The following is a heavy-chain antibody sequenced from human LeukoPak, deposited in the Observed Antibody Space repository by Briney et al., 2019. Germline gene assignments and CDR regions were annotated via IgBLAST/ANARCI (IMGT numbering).Heavy chain of an antibody. Sequence: PSETLSLTCAVYGGSFSGYYWSWIRQPPGKGLEWIGEINNSGSTNYNPSLKSRVTISVDTSKNQFSLKLSSVTAADTAVYYCARGGGGLWWLRHRNHNWFDPWGQGTLVTVSS. J-gene: IGHJ5*02. V-gene: IGHV4-34*01. CDR2: INNSGST. D-gene: IGHD5-12*01. CDR1: GGSFSGYY. CDR3: ARGGGGLWWLRHRNHNWFDP.